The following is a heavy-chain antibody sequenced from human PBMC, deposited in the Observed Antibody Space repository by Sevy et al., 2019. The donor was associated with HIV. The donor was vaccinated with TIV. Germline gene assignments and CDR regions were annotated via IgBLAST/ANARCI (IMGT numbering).Heavy chain of an antibody. CDR3: ARAGIGDFWSGYYGIDH. CDR1: GFTFRNYW. CDR2: IHTDGSSS. D-gene: IGHD3-3*01. Sequence: GGSLRLSCAASGFTFRNYWMHWVRQAPGKGLVSVSNIHTDGSSSYYADYVKGRFTISRDNAQNTLYLQMNSLRAEDTAVYYCARAGIGDFWSGYYGIDHWGQGTLVTVSS. V-gene: IGHV3-74*01. J-gene: IGHJ4*02.